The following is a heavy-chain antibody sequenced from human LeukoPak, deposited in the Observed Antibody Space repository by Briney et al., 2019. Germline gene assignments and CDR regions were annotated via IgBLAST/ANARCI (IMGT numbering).Heavy chain of an antibody. Sequence: SETLSLTCTASGGSISSGSYYWGWLRQPAGPGLEWIGRIYTSGSTNYNPSLKSRVTISVDTSKNQFSLKLSSVTAADTAVYSCAGFTFFRGVITFDYWGQGTLVTVSS. V-gene: IGHV4-61*02. CDR1: GGSISSGSYY. CDR3: AGFTFFRGVITFDY. J-gene: IGHJ4*02. CDR2: IYTSGST. D-gene: IGHD3-10*01.